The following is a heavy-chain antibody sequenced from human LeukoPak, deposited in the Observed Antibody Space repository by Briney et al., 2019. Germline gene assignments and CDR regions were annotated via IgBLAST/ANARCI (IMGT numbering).Heavy chain of an antibody. V-gene: IGHV3-74*01. CDR1: GFTFNNYW. CDR2: VNPGGSIA. Sequence: GSXXLSXAASGFTFNNYWIHWVRQAPGKGLVWVSRVNPGGSIANFADSVKGRFTISRDNAKNTVYLQTSSLTAEDTAVYYCVRGTYHAYYMDVWGKGTTVTVSS. J-gene: IGHJ6*03. CDR3: VRGTYHAYYMDV. D-gene: IGHD3-16*01.